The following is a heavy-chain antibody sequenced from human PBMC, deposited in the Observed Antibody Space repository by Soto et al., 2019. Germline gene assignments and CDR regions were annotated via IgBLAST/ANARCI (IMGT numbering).Heavy chain of an antibody. V-gene: IGHV5-51*01. J-gene: IGHJ1*01. CDR3: VRHFGKIESSVRLNTLAY. CDR1: AYIFTHYW. CDR2: IYPGDSDT. Sequence: GESLKISCEASAYIFTHYWIGWVRQMPGKGLEWMGIIYPGDSDTRYSPSFQDQVSMSVGKSIGTAYLQWSSLKASDTAMYYCVRHFGKIESSVRLNTLAYRGQGTPVPVSA. D-gene: IGHD3-16*01.